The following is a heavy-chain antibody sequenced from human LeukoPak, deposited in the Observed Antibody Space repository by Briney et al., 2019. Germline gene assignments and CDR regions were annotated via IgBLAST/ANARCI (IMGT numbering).Heavy chain of an antibody. CDR2: IYYSGST. Sequence: SQTLSLTCTVSGGSINSGDYYWSWIRQHPGKGLEWIGHIYYSGSTYFNPSLKSRVTISVDVSKDQFSLKLSSVTAADTAVYYCATCRASKFYFDYWGQGTLVTVSS. CDR3: ATCRASKFYFDY. D-gene: IGHD3-10*01. CDR1: GGSINSGDYY. V-gene: IGHV4-31*03. J-gene: IGHJ4*02.